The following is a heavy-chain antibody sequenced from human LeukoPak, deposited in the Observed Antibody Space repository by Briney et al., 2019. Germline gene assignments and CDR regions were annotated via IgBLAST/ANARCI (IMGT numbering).Heavy chain of an antibody. CDR3: ARTIAARPDGFDY. Sequence: ASVKVSCKAPGYTFTGYYMHWVRQAPGQGLEWMGWINPNSGGTNYAQKFQGRVTMTRDTSISTAYMELSRLRSDDTAVYYCARTIAARPDGFDYWGQGTLVTVSS. J-gene: IGHJ4*02. V-gene: IGHV1-2*02. CDR2: INPNSGGT. CDR1: GYTFTGYY. D-gene: IGHD6-6*01.